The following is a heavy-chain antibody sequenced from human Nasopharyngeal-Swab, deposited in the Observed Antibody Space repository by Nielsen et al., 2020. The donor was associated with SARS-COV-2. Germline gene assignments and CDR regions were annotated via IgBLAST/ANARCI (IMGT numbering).Heavy chain of an antibody. V-gene: IGHV4-34*01. CDR2: INHSGST. CDR3: ARGYNWTRGFVSRGFDY. Sequence: SETLSLTCAVYGGSFSGYYWSWIRQPPGKGLEWIGEINHSGSTNYNPPLKSRVTISVDTSKNQFSLKLSSVTAADTAVYYCARGYNWTRGFVSRGFDYWGQGTLVTVSS. CDR1: GGSFSGYY. D-gene: IGHD1-20*01. J-gene: IGHJ4*02.